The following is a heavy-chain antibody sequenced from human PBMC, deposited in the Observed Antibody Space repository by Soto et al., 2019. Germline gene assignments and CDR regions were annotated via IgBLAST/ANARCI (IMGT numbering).Heavy chain of an antibody. V-gene: IGHV1-18*01. J-gene: IGHJ6*02. CDR2: IRAYNGNT. CDR1: GYTFTSYG. CDR3: ARELPTMDV. Sequence: QVQLVQSGAEVKKPGASVKVSCKASGYTFTSYGISWVRQAPGQGLEWMGWIRAYNGNTNYAQKLQGSITMTTDTSTSRAYMELLSRGSDETAVYYCARELPTMDVWGQGAPVTVSS.